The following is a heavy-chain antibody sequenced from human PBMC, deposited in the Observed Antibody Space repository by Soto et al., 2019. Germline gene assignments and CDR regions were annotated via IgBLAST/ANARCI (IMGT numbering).Heavy chain of an antibody. V-gene: IGHV3-48*02. Sequence: GGSLRLSCAASGFTFSSYSMSWARQAPGKGLEWVSYISSSSSTIYYADSVKGRFTISRDNAKNSLYLQMNSLRDEDTAVYYCAREVGATTDYYYYGMDVWGQGTTVTVSS. J-gene: IGHJ6*02. CDR1: GFTFSSYS. CDR2: ISSSSSTI. CDR3: AREVGATTDYYYYGMDV. D-gene: IGHD1-26*01.